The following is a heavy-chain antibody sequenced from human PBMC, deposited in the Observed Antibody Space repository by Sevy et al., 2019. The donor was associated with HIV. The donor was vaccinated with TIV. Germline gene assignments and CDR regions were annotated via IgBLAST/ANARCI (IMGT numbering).Heavy chain of an antibody. CDR3: TRDHSSSWYESHYYYYYYMDV. D-gene: IGHD6-13*01. J-gene: IGHJ6*03. Sequence: SETLSLTCTVSGGSISSYYWSWIRQPAGKGLEWIGRIYTSGSTNNHPSLKSQITMSVDTSKNQFALKRSSVTAADTAVYYGTRDHSSSWYESHYYYYYYMDVWGKGTTVTVSS. V-gene: IGHV4-4*07. CDR1: GGSISSYY. CDR2: IYTSGST.